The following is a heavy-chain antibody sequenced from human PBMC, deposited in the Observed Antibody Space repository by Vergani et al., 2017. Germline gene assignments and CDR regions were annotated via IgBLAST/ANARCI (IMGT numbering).Heavy chain of an antibody. CDR2: IFYTGTS. CDR3: ARQFWGGGGYRFDH. D-gene: IGHD5-18*01. Sequence: QVQLQESGPGLVKPSQTLSLTCTVSGGSFNSGSYYWSWLRQPAGKRLEWIGSIFYTGTSYYNPSLESRATNSVDTSKNQFSLKLKSVTAADTAVYYCARQFWGGGGYRFDHWGQGTLVTVSS. J-gene: IGHJ4*02. CDR1: GGSFNSGSYY. V-gene: IGHV4-39*01.